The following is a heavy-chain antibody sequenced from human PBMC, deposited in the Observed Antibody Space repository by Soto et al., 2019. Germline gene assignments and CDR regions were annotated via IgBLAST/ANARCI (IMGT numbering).Heavy chain of an antibody. V-gene: IGHV1-18*01. Sequence: QVHLVQSGAEVKKPGASVKVPCKCSGYTFTSYGITWVRQDPGQGLEWMGWISAHNANTDYAQQHQGTVTVTRDTSTSTAYMELRSLRSDDAAVYYCARGRYGDSWGQGGLVTVSS. CDR3: ARGRYGDS. CDR1: GYTFTSYG. D-gene: IGHD1-1*01. CDR2: ISAHNANT. J-gene: IGHJ4*02.